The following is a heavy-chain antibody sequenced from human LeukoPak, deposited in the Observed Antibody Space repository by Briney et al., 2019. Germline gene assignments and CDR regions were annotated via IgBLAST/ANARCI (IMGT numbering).Heavy chain of an antibody. Sequence: GGSLRLSCAASGFTFSDFYMTWIRQAPGKGLEWLSYISGSALTIYYSDSVKGRFTISRDNAKNSLYLQMNSLRADDTAVHYCARYNWDYFWFDPWGQGTLVTVSS. V-gene: IGHV3-11*01. D-gene: IGHD1-7*01. CDR1: GFTFSDFY. J-gene: IGHJ5*02. CDR3: ARYNWDYFWFDP. CDR2: ISGSALTI.